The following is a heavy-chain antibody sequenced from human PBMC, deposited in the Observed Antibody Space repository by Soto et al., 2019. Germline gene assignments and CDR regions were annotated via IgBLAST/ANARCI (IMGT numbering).Heavy chain of an antibody. CDR3: AKGSNFYDGSGYSDRYAFDF. J-gene: IGHJ3*01. V-gene: IGHV3-23*01. CDR1: GFTFSSYS. CDR2: VSGSGGST. Sequence: QLLESGGGLVQPGGSLRLSCAASGFTFSSYSMRWVRQAPGKGLEYVSTVSGSGGSTYYADSVKGRFAISRDNSKNIVYLQMNSLRAEDTATYYCAKGSNFYDGSGYSDRYAFDFWGQGTVVTVSS. D-gene: IGHD3-22*01.